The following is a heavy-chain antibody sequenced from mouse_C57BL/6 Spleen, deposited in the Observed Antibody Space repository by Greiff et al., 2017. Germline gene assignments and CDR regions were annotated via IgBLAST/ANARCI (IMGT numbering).Heavy chain of an antibody. CDR1: GYSFTGYF. Sequence: VQLQQSGPELVKPGDSVKISCKASGYSFTGYFMNWVMQSHGKSLEWIGRINPYNGDTFYNQKFKGKATLTVDKSSSTDHMELRSLTSEDSAVYYCARLYYGSSWGAMDYWGQGTSVTVSS. J-gene: IGHJ4*01. D-gene: IGHD1-1*01. CDR3: ARLYYGSSWGAMDY. CDR2: INPYNGDT. V-gene: IGHV1-20*01.